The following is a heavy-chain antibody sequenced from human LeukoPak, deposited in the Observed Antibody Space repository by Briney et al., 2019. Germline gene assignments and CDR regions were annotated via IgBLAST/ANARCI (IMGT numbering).Heavy chain of an antibody. V-gene: IGHV3-11*04. J-gene: IGHJ4*02. CDR2: ISSSGSTI. Sequence: GSLRLSCAASGFTFSDYYMSGIRQAPGKGLEWVSYISSSGSTIYYADSVKGRFTISRDNAKNPLYLQMNSLRAEDTAVYYCARGLGYYYDSSGYGGFDYWGQGTLVTVSS. CDR1: GFTFSDYY. CDR3: ARGLGYYYDSSGYGGFDY. D-gene: IGHD3-22*01.